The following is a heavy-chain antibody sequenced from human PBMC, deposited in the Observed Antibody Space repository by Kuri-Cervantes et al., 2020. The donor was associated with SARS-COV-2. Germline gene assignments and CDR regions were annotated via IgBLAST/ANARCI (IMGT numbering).Heavy chain of an antibody. CDR1: GFTFSSYG. CDR2: ISYDGSNK. Sequence: GGSLRLSCAASGFTFSSYGMHWVRQAPGKGLEWVAVISYDGSNKYYADSVKGQFTISRDNSKNTLYLQMNSLRAEDTAVYYCAKDLGGYVGYWGQGTLVTVSS. CDR3: AKDLGGYVGY. J-gene: IGHJ4*02. V-gene: IGHV3-30*18. D-gene: IGHD3-22*01.